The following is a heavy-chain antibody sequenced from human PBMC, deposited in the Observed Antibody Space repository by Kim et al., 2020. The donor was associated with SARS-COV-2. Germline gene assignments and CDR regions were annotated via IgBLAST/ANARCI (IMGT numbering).Heavy chain of an antibody. V-gene: IGHV1-69*04. D-gene: IGHD1-1*01. CDR2: IIPILGIA. Sequence: SVKVSCKASGGTFSSYAISWVRQAPGQGLEWMGRIIPILGIANYAQKFQGRVTITADKSTSTAYMELSSLRSEDTAVYYCARAMNDHIRAYYYYYMDVWGKGTTVTVSS. CDR1: GGTFSSYA. J-gene: IGHJ6*03. CDR3: ARAMNDHIRAYYYYYMDV.